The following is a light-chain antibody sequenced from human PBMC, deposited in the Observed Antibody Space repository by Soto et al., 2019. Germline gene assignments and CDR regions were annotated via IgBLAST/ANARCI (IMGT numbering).Light chain of an antibody. J-gene: IGKJ1*01. Sequence: IQLTQSPSSLSASVGDRVTITCRASQGISSYLAWYQQKPGKAPKLLIYAASTLQSGVPSRFSGSGSGTDFTLTISSLQPEDFATYYCLQDINYPWTFGQGTKVEIK. CDR1: QGISSY. CDR3: LQDINYPWT. CDR2: AAS. V-gene: IGKV1-9*01.